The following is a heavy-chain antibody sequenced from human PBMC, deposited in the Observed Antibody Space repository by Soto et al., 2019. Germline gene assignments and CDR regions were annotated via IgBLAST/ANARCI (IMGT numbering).Heavy chain of an antibody. CDR3: ARVRYSYGYYYGMDV. CDR2: IKQDGSEK. J-gene: IGHJ6*02. V-gene: IGHV3-7*05. Sequence: GGSLRLSCAASGFTFSSYWMSWVRQAPGKGLEWVANIKQDGSEKYYVDSVKGRFTISRDNAKNSLYLQMNSLRAEDTAVYYCARVRYSYGYYYGMDVWGQGTTVTVSS. CDR1: GFTFSSYW. D-gene: IGHD5-18*01.